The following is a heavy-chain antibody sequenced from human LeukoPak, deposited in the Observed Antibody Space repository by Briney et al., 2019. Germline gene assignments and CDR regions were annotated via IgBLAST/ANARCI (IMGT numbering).Heavy chain of an antibody. CDR2: IYTSGST. Sequence: PSETLSLTCTVSGGSISSGSYYWSWIRQPAGKGLEWIGRIYTSGSTNYNPSLKSRVTISVDTSKNQFSLKLSSVTAADTAVYYCARSPVATIGRYYYYYMDVWGKGTTVTISS. J-gene: IGHJ6*03. CDR3: ARSPVATIGRYYYYYMDV. V-gene: IGHV4-61*02. CDR1: GGSISSGSYY. D-gene: IGHD5-12*01.